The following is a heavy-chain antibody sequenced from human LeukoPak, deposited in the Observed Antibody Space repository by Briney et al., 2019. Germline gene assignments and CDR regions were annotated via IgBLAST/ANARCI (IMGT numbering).Heavy chain of an antibody. CDR1: GFTVGSNY. V-gene: IGHV3-53*01. J-gene: IGHJ4*02. CDR2: IYRGGST. D-gene: IGHD3-9*01. CDR3: AREDILTGFDY. Sequence: QPRGSLRLSCAASGFTVGSNYMNWVRQAPGKGLEWVSIIYRGGSTYYADSVKGRFTVSRDNSKNTLYLQMNSLRAEDTAVYYCAREDILTGFDYWGQGTLVTVSS.